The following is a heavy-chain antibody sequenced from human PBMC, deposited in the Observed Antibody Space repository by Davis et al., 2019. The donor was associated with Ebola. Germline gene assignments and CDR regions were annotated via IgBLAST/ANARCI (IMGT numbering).Heavy chain of an antibody. CDR1: GFTFSSYG. D-gene: IGHD6-6*01. J-gene: IGHJ6*02. V-gene: IGHV3-30*03. CDR3: ARSSIAARPGYYYGMDV. CDR2: ISYDGSNK. Sequence: PSETLSLTCAASGFTFSSYGMHWVRQAPGKGLEWVAVISYDGSNKYYADSVKGRFTISRDNSKNTLYLQMNSLRAEDTAVYYCARSSIAARPGYYYGMDVWGQGTTVTVSS.